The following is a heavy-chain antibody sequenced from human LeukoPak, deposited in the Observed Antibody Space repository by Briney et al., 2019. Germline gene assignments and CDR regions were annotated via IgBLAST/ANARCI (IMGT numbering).Heavy chain of an antibody. CDR3: VRHLKYGSGGHSFDS. Sequence: GESLKISCKGAGYKFTDNWIGWVRQLPDKGLEWMAIIYPGDSNIKYNPSFQGQVTISADKSIITAYLQWSSLKASTTAIYSCVRHLKYGSGGHSFDSWGLGTLVTASS. D-gene: IGHD6-19*01. J-gene: IGHJ4*02. V-gene: IGHV5-51*01. CDR1: GYKFTDNW. CDR2: IYPGDSNI.